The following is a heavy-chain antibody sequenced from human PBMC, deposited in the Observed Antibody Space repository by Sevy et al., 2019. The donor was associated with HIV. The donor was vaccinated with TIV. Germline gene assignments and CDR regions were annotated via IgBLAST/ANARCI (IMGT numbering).Heavy chain of an antibody. CDR1: GYTFTDTGYY. Sequence: ASVKVSCKASGYTFTDTGYYVHWVRQAPGQGLEWMGWINPKSGATNYAQKFQGRVTMTMDTSVSTANMELSRLRSDETAVYYCARESYDFWTGPVDYDYGMDVWGQGTTVTVSS. CDR3: ARESYDFWTGPVDYDYGMDV. J-gene: IGHJ6*02. V-gene: IGHV1-2*02. D-gene: IGHD3-3*01. CDR2: INPKSGAT.